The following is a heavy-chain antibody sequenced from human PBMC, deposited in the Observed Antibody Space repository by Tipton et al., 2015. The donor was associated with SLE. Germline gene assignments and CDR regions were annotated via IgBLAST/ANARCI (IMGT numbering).Heavy chain of an antibody. J-gene: IGHJ4*02. V-gene: IGHV3-66*01. CDR2: LSSGGVT. Sequence: SLRLSCAASGFTFSSYAMSWVRQAPGKGLEWVSLLSSGGVTYYTDSVQGRFTISRDNSKNTVYLQMNSLRAEDTALYYCVRDQYYWGQGTLVTVSS. CDR3: VRDQYY. CDR1: GFTFSSYA.